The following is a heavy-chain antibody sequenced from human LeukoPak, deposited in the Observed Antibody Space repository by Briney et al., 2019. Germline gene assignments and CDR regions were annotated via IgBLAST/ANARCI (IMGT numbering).Heavy chain of an antibody. CDR2: IKSKTDGGTT. D-gene: IGHD3-22*01. V-gene: IGHV3-15*01. CDR3: TTGGYYDSSGYYVDY. J-gene: IGHJ4*02. CDR1: GFTFSNAS. Sequence: GGSLRLSCAASGFTFSNASMSWVRQAPGKGLEWVGRIKSKTDGGTTDYAAPVKGRFTISRDDSKNTLYLQMTSLKTEDTALYYCTTGGYYDSSGYYVDYWGQETLVTVSS.